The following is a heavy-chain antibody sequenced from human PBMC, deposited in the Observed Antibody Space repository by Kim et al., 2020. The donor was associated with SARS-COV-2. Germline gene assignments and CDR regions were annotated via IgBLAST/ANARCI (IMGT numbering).Heavy chain of an antibody. Sequence: GGSLRLSCAASGFTFSSYWMSWVRQAPGKGLEWVANIKQDGSEKYYVDSVKGRFTISRDNAKNSLYLQMNSLRAEDTAVYYCARSGFSSLLAYYYYGMDVWGQGTTVTVSS. CDR1: GFTFSSYW. CDR2: IKQDGSEK. J-gene: IGHJ6*02. CDR3: ARSGFSSLLAYYYYGMDV. V-gene: IGHV3-7*03. D-gene: IGHD2-15*01.